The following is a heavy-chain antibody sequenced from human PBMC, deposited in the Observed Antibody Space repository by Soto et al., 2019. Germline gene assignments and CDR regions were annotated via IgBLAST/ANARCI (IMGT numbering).Heavy chain of an antibody. V-gene: IGHV4-4*02. CDR2: IYHSGSA. Sequence: SETLSLTCAVSGGSVTSSNWWTWVRQPPGKGLQWIGEIYHSGSANYNPSLKSRVTISVDKSKNQFSLELSSVTAADTAVYYCARVERGPFDYWGQRTLVTVSS. CDR1: GGSVTSSNW. J-gene: IGHJ4*02. CDR3: ARVERGPFDY.